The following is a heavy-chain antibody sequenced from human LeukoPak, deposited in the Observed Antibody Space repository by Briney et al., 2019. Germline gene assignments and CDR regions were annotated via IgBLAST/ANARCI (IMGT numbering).Heavy chain of an antibody. J-gene: IGHJ4*02. CDR2: INHSGST. Sequence: SETLSLTCAVYGGSFSGYYWSWIRQPPGKGLEWIGEINHSGSTNYNPSPKSRVTISVDTSKNQFSLKLSSVTAADTAVYYCARAVGWFGELLDYWGQGTLVTVSS. D-gene: IGHD3-10*01. CDR1: GGSFSGYY. V-gene: IGHV4-34*01. CDR3: ARAVGWFGELLDY.